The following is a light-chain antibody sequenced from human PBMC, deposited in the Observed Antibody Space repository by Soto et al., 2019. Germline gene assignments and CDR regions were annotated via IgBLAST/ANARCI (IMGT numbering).Light chain of an antibody. CDR2: GNS. CDR1: SSNIGAGYD. J-gene: IGLJ2*01. V-gene: IGLV1-40*01. Sequence: QSVLRQPPSVSGAPGQRVTISCTGSSSNIGAGYDVHWYQQLPGTAPKLLIYGNSNRPSGVPDRFSGSKSGTSASLAITGLQAEDEADYYCQSYDSSLKVFGGGTKVTVL. CDR3: QSYDSSLKV.